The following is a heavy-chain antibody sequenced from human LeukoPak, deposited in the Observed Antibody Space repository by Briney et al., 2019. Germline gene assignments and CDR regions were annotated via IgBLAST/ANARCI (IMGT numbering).Heavy chain of an antibody. V-gene: IGHV1-18*01. CDR3: ARTDATVTTYTGRNWFDP. CDR1: GYTFTSYG. Sequence: SVKVSCKASGYTFTSYGISWVRQAPGQGLEWMGWISAYNGNTNYAQKLQGRVTMTTDTSTSTAYMELRSLRSDDTAVYYCARTDATVTTYTGRNWFDPWGQGTLVTVSS. D-gene: IGHD4-17*01. J-gene: IGHJ5*02. CDR2: ISAYNGNT.